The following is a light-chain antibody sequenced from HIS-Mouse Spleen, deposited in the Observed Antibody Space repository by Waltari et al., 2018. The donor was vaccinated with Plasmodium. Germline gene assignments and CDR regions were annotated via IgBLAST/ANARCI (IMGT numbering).Light chain of an antibody. J-gene: IGKJ3*01. CDR2: GAS. Sequence: ELVMTQSPATLSVSPGERATLTCRASQSDSSNLAWYQQKPGQAPRLLIYGASTRATGIPARFSGSGSGTEFTLTISSLQSEDFAVYYCQQYNNWSFTFGPGTKVDIK. CDR3: QQYNNWSFT. V-gene: IGKV3-15*01. CDR1: QSDSSN.